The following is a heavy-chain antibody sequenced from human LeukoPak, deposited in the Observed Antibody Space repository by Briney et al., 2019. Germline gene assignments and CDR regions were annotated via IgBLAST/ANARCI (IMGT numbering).Heavy chain of an antibody. J-gene: IGHJ4*02. Sequence: QPGGCLRLSCAVSRFSSSNFWTHWVSPAEGKGLVWVSRVKIDGSNPSYADSVKGRFTISRDNAENMLYLQMNTLGGEDTAVYYCARDIVSGSGSLDYWGQGTLVTVSS. V-gene: IGHV3-74*01. CDR1: RFSSSNFW. CDR3: ARDIVSGSGSLDY. D-gene: IGHD3-10*01. CDR2: VKIDGSNP.